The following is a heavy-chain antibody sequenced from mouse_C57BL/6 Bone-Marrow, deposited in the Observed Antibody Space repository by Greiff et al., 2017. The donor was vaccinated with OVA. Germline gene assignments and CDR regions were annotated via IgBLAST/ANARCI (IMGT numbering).Heavy chain of an antibody. CDR1: GFNIKDDY. CDR2: LAPENADT. V-gene: IGHV14-4*01. Sequence: VQLQQSGAELVRPGASVKLSCTASGFNIKDDYMHWVKQRPEQGLEWIGRLAPENADTEYALKFQGKATMTADTSSSTAYLQLSSLTSEDTAVYYCAPIYYGNRFAYWGQGTLVTVSA. CDR3: APIYYGNRFAY. J-gene: IGHJ3*01. D-gene: IGHD2-1*01.